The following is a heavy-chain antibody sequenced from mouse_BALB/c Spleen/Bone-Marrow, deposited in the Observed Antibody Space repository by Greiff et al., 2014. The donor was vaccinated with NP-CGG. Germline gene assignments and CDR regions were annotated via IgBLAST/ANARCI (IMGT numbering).Heavy chain of an antibody. CDR1: GYAFTSYN. V-gene: IGHV1S135*01. Sequence: EVKLQESGPELVKPGASVKVSCKASGYAFTSYNMYWVKQSHGKSLEWIGHIDPYNGGTSYNQKFKGKATLTVDKSSRTAYMHLNSLTSEDSAVYYCAREEYGNGFAYWGQGTLVTVSA. D-gene: IGHD2-10*02. J-gene: IGHJ3*01. CDR2: IDPYNGGT. CDR3: AREEYGNGFAY.